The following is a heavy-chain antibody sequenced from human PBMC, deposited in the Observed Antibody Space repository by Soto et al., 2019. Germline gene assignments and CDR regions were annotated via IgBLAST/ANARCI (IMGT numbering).Heavy chain of an antibody. V-gene: IGHV4-61*01. CDR1: VGSFNSGSHY. CDR3: ERNLTGNAYGGFDS. J-gene: IGHJ4*02. D-gene: IGHD1-1*01. CDR2: IYYNGGT. Sequence: PSGTLSLNCTVSVGSFNSGSHYWSWIRQSPGKGLEWIGYIYYNGGTNNNPSLKSRVTISVDKSKNQFSLRLSSVTDADTAVYYCERNLTGNAYGGFDSWGPGTLVNVSS.